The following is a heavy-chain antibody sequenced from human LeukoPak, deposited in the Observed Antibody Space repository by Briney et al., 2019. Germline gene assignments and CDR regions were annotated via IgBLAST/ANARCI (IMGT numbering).Heavy chain of an antibody. CDR2: IYYSGST. D-gene: IGHD3-3*01. Sequence: NASETLSLTCTVSGGSISSSSYYWGWIRQPPGKGLEWIGSIYYSGSTYYNPSLKSRVTISVDTSKNQFSLKLSSVTAADTAVYYCARVGGRAIFGVVTPRLFDYWGQGTLVTVSS. J-gene: IGHJ4*02. CDR3: ARVGGRAIFGVVTPRLFDY. V-gene: IGHV4-39*07. CDR1: GGSISSSSYY.